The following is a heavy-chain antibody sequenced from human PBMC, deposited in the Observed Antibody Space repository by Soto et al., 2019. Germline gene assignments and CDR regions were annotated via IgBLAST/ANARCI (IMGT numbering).Heavy chain of an antibody. J-gene: IGHJ4*02. Sequence: QVKLVQSGAEVKKPGASVKVSCKASGYTFTSYVIHWVRQAPGQRLEWMGWINTAKDNTKYSQKFQGRVTITRDTSASIVYTELSSLRSEDTAVYYCARGSSWSYFDYWGQGTLATVSS. D-gene: IGHD6-13*01. CDR2: INTAKDNT. V-gene: IGHV1-3*04. CDR1: GYTFTSYV. CDR3: ARGSSWSYFDY.